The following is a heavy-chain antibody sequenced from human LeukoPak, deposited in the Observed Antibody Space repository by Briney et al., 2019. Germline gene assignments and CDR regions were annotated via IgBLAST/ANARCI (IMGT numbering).Heavy chain of an antibody. Sequence: GASVKVSCKASGGTFSSYAISWVRQAPGQGLEWMGRIIPILGIANYAQKFQGRVTITADKSTSTAYMELSSLRSEDTAVYYCARDRKPSSSWYDYWGQGTLVTVSS. CDR3: ARDRKPSSSWYDY. J-gene: IGHJ4*02. CDR1: GGTFSSYA. D-gene: IGHD6-13*01. CDR2: IIPILGIA. V-gene: IGHV1-69*04.